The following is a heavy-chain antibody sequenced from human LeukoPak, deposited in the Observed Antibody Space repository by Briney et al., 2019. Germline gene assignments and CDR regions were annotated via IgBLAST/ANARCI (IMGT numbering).Heavy chain of an antibody. CDR2: IKQDGSEK. J-gene: IGHJ6*03. D-gene: IGHD2-2*01. CDR1: GFTFSSYW. Sequence: GGSLRLSCAASGFTFSSYWMSWVRQAPGKGLEWVANIKQDGSEKYYVDSVKGRFTIPRDNAKNSLYLQMNSLRAEDTAVYYCASIVVVPAAMGYYYYYYMDVWGKGTTVTVSS. V-gene: IGHV3-7*01. CDR3: ASIVVVPAAMGYYYYYYMDV.